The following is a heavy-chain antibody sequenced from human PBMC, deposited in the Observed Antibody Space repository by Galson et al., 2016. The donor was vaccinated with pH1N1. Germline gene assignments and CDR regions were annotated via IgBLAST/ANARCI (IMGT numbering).Heavy chain of an antibody. CDR3: ARGVMVREWGGYFEL. CDR1: GGSISSSSYY. V-gene: IGHV4-39*01. CDR2: IYYSGST. D-gene: IGHD3-10*01. J-gene: IGHJ4*02. Sequence: ETLSLTCTVSGGSISSSSYYWGWIRQPPGKGLEWIGSIYYSGSTYYNPSLKSRVTISVDTSENQFSLKLSSVTAADTAVYYCARGVMVREWGGYFELGGQGTAVTVSS.